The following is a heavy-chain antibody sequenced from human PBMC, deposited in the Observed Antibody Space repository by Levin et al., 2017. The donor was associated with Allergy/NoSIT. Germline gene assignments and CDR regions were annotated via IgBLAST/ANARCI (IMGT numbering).Heavy chain of an antibody. CDR1: GYSFTSYW. D-gene: IGHD1-1*01. J-gene: IGHJ6*03. Sequence: GESLKISCQGSGYSFTSYWIGWVRQMPGKGLEWMGIIYPGDSDTRYSPSFQGQVTISADNSISTAYLQWSSLTASDTAFYYGARRGTRDYYYYMDGWGKGTTVTVSS. V-gene: IGHV5-51*01. CDR2: IYPGDSDT. CDR3: ARRGTRDYYYYMDG.